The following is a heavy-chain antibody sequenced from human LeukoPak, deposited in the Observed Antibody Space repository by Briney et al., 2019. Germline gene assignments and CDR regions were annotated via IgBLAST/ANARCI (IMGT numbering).Heavy chain of an antibody. Sequence: GGSLRLSCAASGFTFDDYAMHWVRQAPGKGLEWVSGISWNSGSIGYADSVKGRFTISRDNSKNTLYLQMNSLRAEDTAVYYCARARYSSSSHLDYWGQGTLVTVSS. CDR3: ARARYSSSSHLDY. J-gene: IGHJ4*02. CDR1: GFTFDDYA. D-gene: IGHD6-6*01. CDR2: ISWNSGSI. V-gene: IGHV3-9*01.